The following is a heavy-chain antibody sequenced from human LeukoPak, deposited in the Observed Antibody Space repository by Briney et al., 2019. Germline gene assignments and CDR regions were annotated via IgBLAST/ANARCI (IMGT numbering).Heavy chain of an antibody. Sequence: GSLRLSCAASGFTFSSYWMSWVRQAPGKGLEWVANIKEDGSDKYHVDSVWGRFTVSRDNAKNSLNLQMNSLRAEDTAVYYCARGHYDMDVWGQGTPVTVSS. J-gene: IGHJ6*02. CDR1: GFTFSSYW. CDR3: ARGHYDMDV. CDR2: IKEDGSDK. V-gene: IGHV3-7*05.